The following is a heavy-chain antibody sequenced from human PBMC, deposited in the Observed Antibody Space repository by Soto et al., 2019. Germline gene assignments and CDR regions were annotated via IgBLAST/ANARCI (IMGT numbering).Heavy chain of an antibody. CDR1: GYTFSSFD. CDR3: ARGSYYDILTGYSARSSTGDY. CDR2: MNPKSGDT. J-gene: IGHJ4*02. V-gene: IGHV1-8*01. D-gene: IGHD3-9*01. Sequence: VASVKVSCKASGYTFSSFDIIWVRQATGQGLEWMGWMNPKSGDTDYARKFQGRVAMARNASISTAYMELSRLISEDTAVYFCARGSYYDILTGYSARSSTGDYWGQGTLVTVSS.